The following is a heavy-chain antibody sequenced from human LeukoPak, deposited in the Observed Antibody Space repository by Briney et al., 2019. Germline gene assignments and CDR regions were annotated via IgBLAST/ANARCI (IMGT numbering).Heavy chain of an antibody. Sequence: GASVKVSCKASGYTFTSYGISWVRQAPGQGLEWMGWTSAYNGNTNYAQKLQGRVTMTTDTSTSTAYMEMRSLRSDDTAVYYCASGGDTWYYYGSGSYRSHNFDYWGQGTLVTVSS. V-gene: IGHV1-18*01. J-gene: IGHJ4*02. CDR3: ASGGDTWYYYGSGSYRSHNFDY. CDR2: TSAYNGNT. D-gene: IGHD3-10*01. CDR1: GYTFTSYG.